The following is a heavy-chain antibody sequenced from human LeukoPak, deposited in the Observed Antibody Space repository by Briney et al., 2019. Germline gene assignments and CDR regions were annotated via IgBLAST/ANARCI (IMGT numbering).Heavy chain of an antibody. CDR1: GYTFTGYY. CDR2: ISGYNGNT. CDR3: ARDLKMGYSSGRYSWGTGSSNDY. Sequence: GASVKVSCKASGYTFTGYYMHWVRQAPGQGLEWMGWISGYNGNTNYAQKFQGRVTMTTDTSTSTAYMELRSLRSDDTAVYYCARDLKMGYSSGRYSWGTGSSNDYWGQGTLVTVSS. V-gene: IGHV1-18*04. J-gene: IGHJ4*02. D-gene: IGHD6-19*01.